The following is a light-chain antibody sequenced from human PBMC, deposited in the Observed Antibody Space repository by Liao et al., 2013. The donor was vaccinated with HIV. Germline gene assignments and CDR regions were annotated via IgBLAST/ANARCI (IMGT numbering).Light chain of an antibody. Sequence: SYELTQPPSVSVPPGQTASITCSGDKLGDKYACWYQQKPGQSPVLVIYQDSKRPSGIPERFSGSNSGNTATLTISGTQAMDEADYYCQAWDSSPYVFGTGTKVTVL. V-gene: IGLV3-1*01. CDR2: QDS. J-gene: IGLJ1*01. CDR1: KLGDKY. CDR3: QAWDSSPYV.